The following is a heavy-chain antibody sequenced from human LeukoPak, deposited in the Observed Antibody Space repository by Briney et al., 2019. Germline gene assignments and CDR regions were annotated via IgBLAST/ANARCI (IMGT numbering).Heavy chain of an antibody. Sequence: ASVKVSCKASGYTFTSYGIIWVRQAPGQGLEWMGWISAYNGNTNYAQKLQGRVTMTTDTSTSTAYMELRSLRSDDTAVYYCARNEYMVVTANWFDPWGQGTLVTVSS. J-gene: IGHJ5*02. CDR2: ISAYNGNT. D-gene: IGHD2-21*02. V-gene: IGHV1-18*01. CDR3: ARNEYMVVTANWFDP. CDR1: GYTFTSYG.